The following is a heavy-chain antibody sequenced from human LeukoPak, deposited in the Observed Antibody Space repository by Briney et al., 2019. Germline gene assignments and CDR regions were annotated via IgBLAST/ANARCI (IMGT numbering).Heavy chain of an antibody. Sequence: GASVKVSCKASGYTFTGYYMHWVRQAPGQGLEWMGWINPNSGGTNYAQKFQGRVTMTRDTSISTAYMELSGLRSDDTAVYYCARGVRITIFGVVITQDDYWGQGTLVTVSS. J-gene: IGHJ4*02. CDR1: GYTFTGYY. D-gene: IGHD3-3*01. CDR2: INPNSGGT. V-gene: IGHV1-2*02. CDR3: ARGVRITIFGVVITQDDY.